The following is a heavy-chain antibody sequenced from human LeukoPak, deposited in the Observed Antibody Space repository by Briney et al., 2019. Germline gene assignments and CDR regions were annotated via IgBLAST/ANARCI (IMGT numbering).Heavy chain of an antibody. CDR1: GGSISSGGYY. D-gene: IGHD4-17*01. J-gene: IGHJ5*02. Sequence: KTSQTLSLTCTVSGGSISSGGYYWSWIRQPPGKGLEWIGYIYYSGSTYYNPSLKSRVTISVDTSKNQFSLKLSSVTAADTAVYYCARVLDPTTVTTKYNWFDPWGQGTLVTVSS. V-gene: IGHV4-30-4*01. CDR3: ARVLDPTTVTTKYNWFDP. CDR2: IYYSGST.